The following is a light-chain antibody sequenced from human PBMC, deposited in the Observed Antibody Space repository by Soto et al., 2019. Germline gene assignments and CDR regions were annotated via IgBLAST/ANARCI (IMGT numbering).Light chain of an antibody. J-gene: IGKJ4*02. Sequence: DIKMTQSPSSVSASVGDRVTITCRASQGISSWLAWYQQKPGKAPKLLIYAASRLQSVVPSRVRGSGSGTDFALPSSSRQPEDFATSYCQQGNTFPLTFGGGTNVEIK. CDR1: QGISSW. CDR3: QQGNTFPLT. V-gene: IGKV1D-12*01. CDR2: AAS.